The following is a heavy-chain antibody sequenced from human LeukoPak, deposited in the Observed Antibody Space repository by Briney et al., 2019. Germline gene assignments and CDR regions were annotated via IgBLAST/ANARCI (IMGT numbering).Heavy chain of an antibody. CDR1: GYTLTELS. Sequence: ASVKVSCKVSGYTLTELSMHWVRQAPGKGLEWMGGFDPEDGETIYAQKSQGRVTMTEDTSTDTAYMELSSLRSEDTAVYYCALDGSSGWTNAFDIWGQGTMVTVSS. CDR2: FDPEDGET. CDR3: ALDGSSGWTNAFDI. V-gene: IGHV1-24*01. J-gene: IGHJ3*02. D-gene: IGHD6-19*01.